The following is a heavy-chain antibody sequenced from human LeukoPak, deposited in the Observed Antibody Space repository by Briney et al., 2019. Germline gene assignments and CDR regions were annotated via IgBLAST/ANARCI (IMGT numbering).Heavy chain of an antibody. V-gene: IGHV4-4*07. J-gene: IGHJ6*02. CDR3: ARGEWLRYGYYYGMDV. D-gene: IGHD5-12*01. Sequence: MTSETLSLTCTVSGGSISSYYWSWIRQPARKGLEWIGRIYTSGSTNYNPSLKSRVTMSVDTSKNQFSLKLSSVTAADTAVCYCARGEWLRYGYYYGMDVWGQGTTVTVSS. CDR1: GGSISSYY. CDR2: IYTSGST.